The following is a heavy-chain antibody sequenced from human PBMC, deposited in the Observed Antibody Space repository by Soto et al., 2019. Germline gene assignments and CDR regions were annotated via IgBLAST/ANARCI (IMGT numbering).Heavy chain of an antibody. V-gene: IGHV3-7*03. CDR2: IKQDGSEK. Sequence: EVQLVESGGGLVQPGGSLRLSCAASGFTFSSYWMSWVRQAPGKGLEWVANIKQDGSEKYYVDSVKGRFTISRDNAKNSLYLQMNSLRAEDTAVYYCARGGYGDYLNSFDPWGQGTLVTVSS. CDR1: GFTFSSYW. D-gene: IGHD4-17*01. CDR3: ARGGYGDYLNSFDP. J-gene: IGHJ5*02.